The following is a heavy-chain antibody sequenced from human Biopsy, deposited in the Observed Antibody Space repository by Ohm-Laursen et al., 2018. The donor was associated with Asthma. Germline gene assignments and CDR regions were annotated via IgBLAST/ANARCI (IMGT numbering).Heavy chain of an antibody. CDR1: GFTFSSNA. Sequence: SLRLSCAASGFTFSSNAVHWVRQAPGKGLEWVTVISYDGNNKYYADSVKGRFTISRDNSKNTLSLQMNSLTAEDTAVYYCAREGVAGTHIEDWGQGTLVTVSS. CDR2: ISYDGNNK. CDR3: AREGVAGTHIED. V-gene: IGHV3-30-3*01. J-gene: IGHJ4*02. D-gene: IGHD6-19*01.